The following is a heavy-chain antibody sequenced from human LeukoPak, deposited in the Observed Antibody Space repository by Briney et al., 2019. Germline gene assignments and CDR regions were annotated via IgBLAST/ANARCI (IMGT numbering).Heavy chain of an antibody. CDR3: ARDDSSGYRPFY. CDR1: GYTFTSYY. Sequence: ASVKVSCKASGYTFTSYYMHWVRQAPGQGLEWMGIINPSGGSTSYAQKFQGRVTMTRNTSTSTVYMELSSLRSEDTAVYYCARDDSSGYRPFYLGQGTLVTVSS. D-gene: IGHD3-22*01. V-gene: IGHV1-46*03. CDR2: INPSGGST. J-gene: IGHJ4*02.